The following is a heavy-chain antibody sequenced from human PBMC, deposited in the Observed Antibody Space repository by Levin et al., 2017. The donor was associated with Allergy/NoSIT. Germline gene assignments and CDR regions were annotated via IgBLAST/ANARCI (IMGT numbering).Heavy chain of an antibody. D-gene: IGHD3-9*01. CDR1: GGSISSYY. V-gene: IGHV4-59*01. Sequence: GSLRLSCTVSGGSISSYYWSWIRQPPGKGLEWIGYIYYSGSTNYNPSLKSRVTISVDTSKNQLSLKLSSVTAADTAVYYCARVFDYWGGQGTLVTVSS. CDR2: IYYSGST. J-gene: IGHJ4*02. CDR3: ARVFDYW.